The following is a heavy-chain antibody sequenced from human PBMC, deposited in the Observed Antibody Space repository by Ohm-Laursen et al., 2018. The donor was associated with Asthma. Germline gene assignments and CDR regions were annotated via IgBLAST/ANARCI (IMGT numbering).Heavy chain of an antibody. D-gene: IGHD1-26*01. CDR3: ARERSGSYFTWHYYYAMDV. V-gene: IGHV3-33*01. CDR2: IWYDGSNK. J-gene: IGHJ6*02. CDR1: GFTFSNYG. Sequence: SLRLSCSASGFTFSNYGMHWVRQAPGKGLEWVAVIWYDGSNKYYADSVKGRFTISRDNSKNTLYLQMDSLRAEDTAVYYCARERSGSYFTWHYYYAMDVWGQGTTVTVSS.